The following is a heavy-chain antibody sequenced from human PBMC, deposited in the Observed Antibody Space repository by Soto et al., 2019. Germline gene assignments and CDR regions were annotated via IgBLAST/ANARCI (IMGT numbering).Heavy chain of an antibody. D-gene: IGHD4-4*01. V-gene: IGHV2-5*02. CDR1: GFSLSTSGVG. J-gene: IGHJ4*02. CDR2: IYWDDDK. Sequence: QITLKESGPTLVKPTQTLTLTCTFSGFSLSTSGVGVGWIRQPPGKALEWLALIYWDDDKRYSPSLKSRLTITKDTSNNQVVLTMTNMDPVDTATYYCLTKYSNYVFDYWGQGTLVTVSS. CDR3: LTKYSNYVFDY.